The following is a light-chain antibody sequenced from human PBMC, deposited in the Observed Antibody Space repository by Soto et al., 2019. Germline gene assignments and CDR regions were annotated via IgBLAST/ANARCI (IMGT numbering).Light chain of an antibody. V-gene: IGKV1-39*01. CDR3: RQVDTYPIT. Sequence: DIHMTQSPSSLSASLGDRVTITSRASQTISSYLNWYQQIPGKAPKLLIYAASSLLSGVPSRFSGSGSGTDFTLTISSLQPEDFATYFCRQVDTYPITFGQGTRLEIK. CDR1: QTISSY. CDR2: AAS. J-gene: IGKJ5*01.